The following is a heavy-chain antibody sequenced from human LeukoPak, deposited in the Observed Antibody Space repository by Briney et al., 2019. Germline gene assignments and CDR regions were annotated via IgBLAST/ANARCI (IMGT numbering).Heavy chain of an antibody. J-gene: IGHJ4*02. V-gene: IGHV3-7*01. CDR3: AGVYHSSSGRAIDY. CDR2: IKQDGSEK. Sequence: PGGSLRLSCAVSGFTFSSYWMSWVRQAPGKGLEWVANIKQDGSEKYYVDSVKGRFTISRDNAKSSVYLQMNSLRAEDTAVYYCAGVYHSSSGRAIDYWGQGTLVTVSS. CDR1: GFTFSSYW. D-gene: IGHD6-6*01.